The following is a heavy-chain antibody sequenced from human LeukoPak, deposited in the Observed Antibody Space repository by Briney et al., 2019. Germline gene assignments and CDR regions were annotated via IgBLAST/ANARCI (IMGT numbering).Heavy chain of an antibody. Sequence: GGSLRLSCAAPAFTFSGYSMNWVRQAQGKGLEWVSYISPSATTIYYADSVKGRFTISRDNAKNSLYLQMNSLRAEDTAVYYCAREYSSSSGRSFDYWGQGTLVTVSS. J-gene: IGHJ4*02. V-gene: IGHV3-48*01. CDR1: AFTFSGYS. CDR2: ISPSATTI. D-gene: IGHD6-6*01. CDR3: AREYSSSSGRSFDY.